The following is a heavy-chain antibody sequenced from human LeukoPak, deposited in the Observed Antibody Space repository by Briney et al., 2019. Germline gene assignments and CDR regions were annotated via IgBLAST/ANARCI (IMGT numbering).Heavy chain of an antibody. D-gene: IGHD1-26*01. CDR2: IYYSGST. CDR1: GGSISSSSYS. CDR3: ARRGWELLFDY. V-gene: IGHV4-39*01. J-gene: IGHJ4*02. Sequence: KPSETLSLTCTVSGGSISSSSYSWGWIRQPPGKGLEWIGSIYYSGSTYYNPSLKSRVTISVGTSKNQFSLKLSSVTAADTAVYYCARRGWELLFDYWGQGTLVTVSS.